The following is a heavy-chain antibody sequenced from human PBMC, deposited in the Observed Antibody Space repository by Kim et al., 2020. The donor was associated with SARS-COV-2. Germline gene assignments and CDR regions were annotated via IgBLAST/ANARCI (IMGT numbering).Heavy chain of an antibody. D-gene: IGHD5-12*01. V-gene: IGHV3-11*01. J-gene: IGHJ4*02. CDR1: GFSFSDYY. CDR3: ARDLDRDGYLFDY. CDR2: INSDGSST. Sequence: GGSLRLSCAASGFSFSDYYMNWIRQAPGKGLEWLAYINSDGSSTKYADSVNGRFTISRDNDRKSLYLQMNSLRAEDTAVYYCARDLDRDGYLFDYWGQGTLVTVSS.